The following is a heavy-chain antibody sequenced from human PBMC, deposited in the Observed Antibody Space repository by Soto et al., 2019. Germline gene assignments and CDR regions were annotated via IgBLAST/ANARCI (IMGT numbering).Heavy chain of an antibody. V-gene: IGHV1-46*01. CDR1: GYTFTSYY. Sequence: PRASVKVSCKASGYTFTSYYMHWVRQAPGQGLEWMGIINPSGGSTSYAQKFQGRVTMTRDTSTSTVYMELSSLGSEDTAVYYCARDTQLVSYYYGMDVWGQGTTVTVSS. CDR2: INPSGGST. J-gene: IGHJ6*02. D-gene: IGHD6-13*01. CDR3: ARDTQLVSYYYGMDV.